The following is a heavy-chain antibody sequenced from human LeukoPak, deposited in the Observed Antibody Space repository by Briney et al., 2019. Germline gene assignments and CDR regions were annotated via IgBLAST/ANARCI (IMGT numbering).Heavy chain of an antibody. D-gene: IGHD2-2*01. CDR3: AKEGAVVVVPAAYFDY. CDR1: GFTFSSYA. CDR2: ISGSGGST. Sequence: GGSLRLSCAASGFTFSSYAMSWVRQAPGKGLEWVSAISGSGGSTYYADSVKGRFTIPRDNSKNTLYLQMNSLRAEDTAVYYCAKEGAVVVVPAAYFDYWGQGTLVTVSS. V-gene: IGHV3-23*01. J-gene: IGHJ4*02.